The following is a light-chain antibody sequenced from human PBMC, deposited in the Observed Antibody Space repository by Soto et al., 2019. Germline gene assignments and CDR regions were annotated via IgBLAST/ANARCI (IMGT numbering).Light chain of an antibody. CDR1: QSISSSY. Sequence: EIVLTQSPGTLSLSPGERATLSCRASQSISSSYLAWYQQKPGQAPRLLVYGASSRATGTPDRFSGSGSGTDFTLTISRLEPEDSAVYYCQQYGSSRFTFGPGTKVDIK. V-gene: IGKV3-20*01. CDR3: QQYGSSRFT. CDR2: GAS. J-gene: IGKJ3*01.